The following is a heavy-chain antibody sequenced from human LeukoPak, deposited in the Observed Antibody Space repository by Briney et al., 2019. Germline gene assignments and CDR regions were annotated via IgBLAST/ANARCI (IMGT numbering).Heavy chain of an antibody. Sequence: GGSLRLSCAASGFTFSSYGMHWVRQAPGKGLEWVAVKSYDGSNKYYADSVKGRFTISRDNSKNTLYLQMNSLRAEDTAVYYRAKNVGSSRRPPVDYWGQGTLVTVSS. V-gene: IGHV3-30*18. J-gene: IGHJ4*02. CDR3: AKNVGSSRRPPVDY. D-gene: IGHD6-13*01. CDR1: GFTFSSYG. CDR2: KSYDGSNK.